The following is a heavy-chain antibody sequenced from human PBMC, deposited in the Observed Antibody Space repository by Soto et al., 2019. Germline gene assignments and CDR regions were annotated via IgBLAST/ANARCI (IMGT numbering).Heavy chain of an antibody. V-gene: IGHV1-46*04. CDR1: GYTFSSYY. CDR2: INPIGGVT. CDR3: ARYDYNGYYFDY. J-gene: IGHJ4*02. D-gene: IGHD4-4*01. Sequence: QVQLVQSGAEVKKPGASVKVSCKASGYTFSSYYMHWVRQAPGQGYEWMGIINPIGGVTTYEKKMQGRVIITRVKSTSTVYMQLISLSIDDTAVYYCARYDYNGYYFDYWGQGTLVTFSS.